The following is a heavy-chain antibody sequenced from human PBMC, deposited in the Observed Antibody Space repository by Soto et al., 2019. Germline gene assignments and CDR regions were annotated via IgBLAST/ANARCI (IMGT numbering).Heavy chain of an antibody. D-gene: IGHD2-21*02. CDR2: MNPNSGNT. J-gene: IGHJ2*01. CDR3: AGDSWAVDHAFGH. Sequence: QVQLVQSGAEVKKPGASVKVSCKASGYTFTSYDINWVRQATGQGLEWMGWMNPNSGNTGYAQKFQGRVTMTRDATISTDYREMSSLRTDGTAVYYWAGDSWAVDHAFGHWGRGTLVTVSS. CDR1: GYTFTSYD. V-gene: IGHV1-8*01.